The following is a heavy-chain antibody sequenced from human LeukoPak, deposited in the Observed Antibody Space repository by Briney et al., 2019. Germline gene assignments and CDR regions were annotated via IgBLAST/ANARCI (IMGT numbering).Heavy chain of an antibody. CDR2: ISGSGGST. V-gene: IGHV3-23*01. CDR1: GFTFSSYA. J-gene: IGHJ2*01. Sequence: GGSLRLSCAASGFTFSSYAMSWVRQAPGKGLEWVSAISGSGGSTYYADSVKGRFTISRDNSKNTLYLQMNSLRAEDTAVYYCAKALRRYSSGWYHWYFDLWGRGTLVTVSS. D-gene: IGHD6-19*01. CDR3: AKALRRYSSGWYHWYFDL.